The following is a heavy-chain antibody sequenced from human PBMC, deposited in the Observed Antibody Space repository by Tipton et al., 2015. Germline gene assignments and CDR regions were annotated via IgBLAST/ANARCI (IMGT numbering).Heavy chain of an antibody. V-gene: IGHV4-61*01. CDR3: ARDLEHGMDV. CDR1: GGSVSTSNYY. Sequence: LRLSCTVSGGSVSTSNYYWGWIRQSPGKGLEWIGYISYGGSTHYNPSLKRRVTISLDTSKNQFSLTLNSVTAADTAVYYCARDLEHGMDVWGQGTTVTVSS. J-gene: IGHJ6*02. D-gene: IGHD5-24*01. CDR2: ISYGGST.